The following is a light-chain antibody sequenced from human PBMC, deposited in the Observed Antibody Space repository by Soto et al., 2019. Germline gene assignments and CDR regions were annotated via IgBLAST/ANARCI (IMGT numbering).Light chain of an antibody. J-gene: IGKJ5*01. V-gene: IGKV3-11*01. CDR1: QSINNY. CDR3: QQRFNWQVT. CDR2: DAS. Sequence: EVVLTQSPVTLSLSPGERATLSCRASQSINNYLAWYQQKPGQAPRLLIYDASNRATGIPARFSGSGSGTDFTLTISSLEPEDFEVYYCQQRFNWQVTFGQGTRLEIK.